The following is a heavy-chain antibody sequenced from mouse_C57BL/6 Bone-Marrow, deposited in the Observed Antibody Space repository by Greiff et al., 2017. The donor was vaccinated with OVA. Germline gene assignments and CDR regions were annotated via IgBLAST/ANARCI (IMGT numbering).Heavy chain of an antibody. D-gene: IGHD1-1*01. CDR2: LSSGGSYT. CDR1: GFTFSSYG. J-gene: IGHJ2*01. V-gene: IGHV5-6*01. CDR3: ARHPYGSSYFDY. Sequence: EVKLMESGGDLVKPGGSLKLSCAASGFTFSSYGMSWVRQTPDKRLEWVATLSSGGSYTYYPDSVKGRFTISRDNAKNTLYLQMSSLKSEDTAMYYCARHPYGSSYFDYWGQGTTLTVSS.